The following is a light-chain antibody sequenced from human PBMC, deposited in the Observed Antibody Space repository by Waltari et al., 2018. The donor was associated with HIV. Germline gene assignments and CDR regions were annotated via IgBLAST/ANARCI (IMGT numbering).Light chain of an antibody. CDR3: QQYYGNPLT. V-gene: IGKV4-1*01. J-gene: IGKJ4*01. CDR1: QTVLYTSNNKNY. CDR2: WAS. Sequence: DIVMTQSPDSLAVSLGERATINFKSSQTVLYTSNNKNYLAWYQQKPGQPPKLLIYWASTRESGVPDRFSGSGSGTDFTLTISNMQAADVAVYYCQQYYGNPLTFGGGTKVEIK.